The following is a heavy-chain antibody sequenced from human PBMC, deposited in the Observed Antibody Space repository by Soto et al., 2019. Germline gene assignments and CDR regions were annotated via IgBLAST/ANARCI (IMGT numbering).Heavy chain of an antibody. CDR3: ARHGLYSSCAYLYYGMDF. CDR1: GFTVSSNY. V-gene: IGHV3-53*01. D-gene: IGHD5-18*01. CDR2: IYSGGST. J-gene: IGHJ6*02. Sequence: GVSLRLSCAASGFTVSSNYMSWVRQAPGKRLEWVSVIYSGGSTYYADSVKGRFTISRDNSKNTLYLQMNSLRAEDTAVYYCARHGLYSSCAYLYYGMDFWGQGSTVTV.